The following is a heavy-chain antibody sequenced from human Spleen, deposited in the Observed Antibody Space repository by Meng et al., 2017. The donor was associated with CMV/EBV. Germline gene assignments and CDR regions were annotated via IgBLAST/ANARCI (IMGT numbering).Heavy chain of an antibody. CDR3: ARANSDVGIVTKAFYYYGMDV. J-gene: IGHJ6*02. D-gene: IGHD1-26*01. Sequence: GESLKISCAASEFTFSSLWMTWVRQAPGKGLEWVSYISSGGGTISYADSVKGRFTISRDNAKNSLYLQMNSLRAEDTAIYYCARANSDVGIVTKAFYYYGMDVWGQGTTVTVSS. CDR1: EFTFSSLW. V-gene: IGHV3-48*04. CDR2: ISSGGGTI.